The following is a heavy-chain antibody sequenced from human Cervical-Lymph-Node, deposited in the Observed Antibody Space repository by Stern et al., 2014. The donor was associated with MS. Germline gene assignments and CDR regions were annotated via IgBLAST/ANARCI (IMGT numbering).Heavy chain of an antibody. V-gene: IGHV1-69*01. J-gene: IGHJ5*02. CDR2: IFPVFGTP. CDR3: ALSSETSDRWYSLGYDL. Sequence: VKLAESGAEVTKPGSSVKVSCKASGGTFSTFPSSWERKAPGQGLEWMGGIFPVFGTPTYAQEFRGRVTITADVSTSTVYMELSSLRSDDTAVYYCALSSETSDRWYSLGYDLWGQGTLVTVSS. CDR1: GGTFSTFP. D-gene: IGHD6-13*01.